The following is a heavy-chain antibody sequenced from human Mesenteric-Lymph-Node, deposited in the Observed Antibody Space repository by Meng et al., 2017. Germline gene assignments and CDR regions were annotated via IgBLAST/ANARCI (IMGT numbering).Heavy chain of an antibody. CDR2: IYYSGST. J-gene: IGHJ4*02. CDR1: GGSVSSGSYY. CDR3: ARLSWLQYSLDY. V-gene: IGHV4-61*01. Sequence: VQVQESGPGLGRPSETLSLTCTVSGGSVSSGSYYWSWIRQPPGKVLEWIGYIYYSGSTNYNPSLKSRVTISVDTSKNQFSLKLSSVTAADTAVYYCARLSWLQYSLDYWGQGTLVTVSS. D-gene: IGHD5-24*01.